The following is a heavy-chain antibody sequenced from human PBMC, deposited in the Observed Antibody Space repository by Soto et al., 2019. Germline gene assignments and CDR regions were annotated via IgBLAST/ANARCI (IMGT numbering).Heavy chain of an antibody. Sequence: EVQLVESGGGLVKPGGSLRLSCAASGFTFSNAWMSWVRQAPGKGLEWVGRIKSKTDGGTTDYAAPVKGRFTISRDDSKNTLYLQMNSLKTEDTAVYYCTTGRSVWGSYRLSRVGAFDIWGQGTMVTVSS. D-gene: IGHD3-16*02. CDR2: IKSKTDGGTT. J-gene: IGHJ3*02. CDR1: GFTFSNAW. V-gene: IGHV3-15*01. CDR3: TTGRSVWGSYRLSRVGAFDI.